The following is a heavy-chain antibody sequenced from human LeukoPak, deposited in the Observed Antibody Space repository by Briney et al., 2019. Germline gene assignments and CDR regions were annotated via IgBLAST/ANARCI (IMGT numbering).Heavy chain of an antibody. Sequence: ASVKVSCKASGYTFTSYGISWVRQAPGQGLEWMGWISAYNGNTNYAQKLQGRVTMTTDTSTSTAYMELRSLRSDDTAVYYCARVVAVTGTPVYYMDVWGKGTAVPVSS. CDR3: ARVVAVTGTPVYYMDV. CDR1: GYTFTSYG. V-gene: IGHV1-18*01. D-gene: IGHD6-19*01. J-gene: IGHJ6*03. CDR2: ISAYNGNT.